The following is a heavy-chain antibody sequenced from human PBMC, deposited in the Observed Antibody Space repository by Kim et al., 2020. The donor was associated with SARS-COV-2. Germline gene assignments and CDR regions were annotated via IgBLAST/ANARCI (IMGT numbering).Heavy chain of an antibody. J-gene: IGHJ6*02. Sequence: ASVKVSCKASGYTFTSYAMNWVRQAPGQGLEWMGWINTNTGNPTYAQGFTGRFVFSLDTSVSTAYLQISSLKAEDTAVYYCARVGFYYGSGSHRRYYYYGMDVWGQGTTVTVSS. CDR1: GYTFTSYA. D-gene: IGHD3-10*01. CDR3: ARVGFYYGSGSHRRYYYYGMDV. V-gene: IGHV7-4-1*02. CDR2: INTNTGNP.